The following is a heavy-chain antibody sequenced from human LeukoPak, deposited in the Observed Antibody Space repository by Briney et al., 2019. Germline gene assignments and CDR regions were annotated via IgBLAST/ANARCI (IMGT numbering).Heavy chain of an antibody. D-gene: IGHD4-17*01. CDR2: INHSGST. Sequence: SETLSLTCAVYGGSFSGYYWSWIRQPPGKGLEWIGEINHSGSTHYNPSLKSRVTISVDTSKNQFSLKLSSVTAADTAVYYCARAGKTTSYDYWGQGTLVTVSS. CDR1: GGSFSGYY. V-gene: IGHV4-34*01. J-gene: IGHJ4*02. CDR3: ARAGKTTSYDY.